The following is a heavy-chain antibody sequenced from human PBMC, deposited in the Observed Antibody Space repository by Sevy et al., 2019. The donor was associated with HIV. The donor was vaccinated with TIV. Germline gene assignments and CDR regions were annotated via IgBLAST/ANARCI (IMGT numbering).Heavy chain of an antibody. CDR1: GYTFTSYA. V-gene: IGHV7-4-1*02. Sequence: ASVNVSCKASGYTFTSYAMNWVRQAPGQGLEWMGWINTNTGNPTYAQGFTGRFVFSLDTSVSTAYLQISSLKAEDTAVYYCARDPPFRYDKRGHFDYWGQGTLVTVSS. CDR2: INTNTGNP. CDR3: ARDPPFRYDKRGHFDY. J-gene: IGHJ4*02. D-gene: IGHD3-22*01.